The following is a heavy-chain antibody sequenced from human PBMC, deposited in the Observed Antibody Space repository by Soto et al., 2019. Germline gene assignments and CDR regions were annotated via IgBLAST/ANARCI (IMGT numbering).Heavy chain of an antibody. D-gene: IGHD4-17*01. CDR1: SGSIGSFNW. CDR2: IYHSGST. J-gene: IGHJ4*02. V-gene: IGHV4-4*02. CDR3: ARLYGALYFDL. Sequence: PSETLSLTCAVSSGSIGSFNWWSWVRQPPGKGLEWIGEIYHSGSTNYNPSLKCRVTISVDKSKNQFSLNLSSVAAADTAVYYCARLYGALYFDLWGQGTLVTVSS.